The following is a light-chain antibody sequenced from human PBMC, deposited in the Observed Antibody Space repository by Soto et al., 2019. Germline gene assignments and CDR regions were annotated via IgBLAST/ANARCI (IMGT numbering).Light chain of an antibody. V-gene: IGKV3-15*01. CDR1: QSVSSN. CDR2: GAS. J-gene: IGKJ4*01. CDR3: QQYNNWLALT. Sequence: EIVMTQSPATLSVSPGERASLSCRASQSVSSNLAWYQQKPGQAPRLLIYGASTRATGIPSRFSGSGSGTAFTLTISSLQSEDFAVYYCQQYNNWLALTFGGGTKVDIK.